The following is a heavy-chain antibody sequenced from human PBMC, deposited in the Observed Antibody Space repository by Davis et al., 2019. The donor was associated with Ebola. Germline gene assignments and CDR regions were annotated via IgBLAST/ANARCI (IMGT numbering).Heavy chain of an antibody. D-gene: IGHD5-24*01. Sequence: GESLKISCAASGFTFSNYGIHWVRQAPGKGLEWVAFIRYDGSNEYYVDSVKGRFTISRDNSKNTLYLQMNSLRAEDTAVYYCAKDATYKSSYFYYMDVWGKGTTVTVSS. CDR3: AKDATYKSSYFYYMDV. CDR2: IRYDGSNE. J-gene: IGHJ6*03. V-gene: IGHV3-30*02. CDR1: GFTFSNYG.